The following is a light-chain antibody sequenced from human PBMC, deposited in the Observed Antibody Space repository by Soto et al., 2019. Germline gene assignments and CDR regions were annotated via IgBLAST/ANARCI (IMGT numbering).Light chain of an antibody. CDR1: QSVSSGY. J-gene: IGKJ4*01. Sequence: EILVTQSPGTLSVSPGDRATLSCRASQSVSSGYLAWYQKKTGKAPRLLIYGASSRATGTPARISGSGTGIDIPLTISRLGHEDSAVYCCHQYGNSQGFGGGTKVE. CDR2: GAS. V-gene: IGKV3-20*01. CDR3: HQYGNSQG.